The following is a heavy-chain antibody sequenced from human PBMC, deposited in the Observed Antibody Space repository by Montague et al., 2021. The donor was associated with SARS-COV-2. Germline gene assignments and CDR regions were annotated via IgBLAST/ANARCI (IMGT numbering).Heavy chain of an antibody. D-gene: IGHD3-10*01. CDR1: GGSISSYY. V-gene: IGHV4-4*07. J-gene: IGHJ6*02. CDR2: IYTSGST. CDR3: AREAWFGDKTSASEYYGMDV. Sequence: ETLSLTCTVSGGSISSYYWSWIRQPAGKGLEWIGRIYTSGSTNYNPSLKSRVTMSVDTPKNQFSLKLSSVTAADTAVYYCAREAWFGDKTSASEYYGMDVWGQGTTVTVSS.